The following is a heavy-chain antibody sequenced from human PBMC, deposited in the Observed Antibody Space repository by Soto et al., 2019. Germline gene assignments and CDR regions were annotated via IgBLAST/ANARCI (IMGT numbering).Heavy chain of an antibody. CDR1: GGTFSSYT. D-gene: IGHD3-16*01. CDR2: IIPILGIA. J-gene: IGHJ5*02. V-gene: IGHV1-69*02. Sequence: QVQLVQSGAEVKKPGSSVKVSCKASGGTFSSYTISWVRQAPGQGLEWMGRIIPILGIANYAQKFQGRVTITADKSTSTAYMELISLRSEDTAVYYCVPSWDWFDPWGQGTLVTVSS. CDR3: VPSWDWFDP.